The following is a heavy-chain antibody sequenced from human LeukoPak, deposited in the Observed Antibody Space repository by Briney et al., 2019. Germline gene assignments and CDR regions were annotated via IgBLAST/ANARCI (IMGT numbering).Heavy chain of an antibody. J-gene: IGHJ5*02. Sequence: ASVKVSCKASGYTFTSYDINWVRQATGQGLEWMGWMNPNSGNTGYAQKFQGRVTMTRNTSISTAYMELSSLRSEDTAVHYCARGQLGYCSGGSCHNWFDPWGQGTLVTVSS. D-gene: IGHD2-15*01. CDR3: ARGQLGYCSGGSCHNWFDP. CDR2: MNPNSGNT. V-gene: IGHV1-8*01. CDR1: GYTFTSYD.